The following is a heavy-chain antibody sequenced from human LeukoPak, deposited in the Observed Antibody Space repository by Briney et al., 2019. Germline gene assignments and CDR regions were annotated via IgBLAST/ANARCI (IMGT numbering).Heavy chain of an antibody. J-gene: IGHJ4*02. Sequence: PGGSLRFSCAASGFTFSSYAMHWVRQAPGKGLEYVSAISSNGGSTYCANSVKGRFTISRDNSKNTLYLQMGSLRAEDMAVYYCTTSVVAATLFDYWGQGTLVTVSS. V-gene: IGHV3-64*01. CDR2: ISSNGGST. D-gene: IGHD2-15*01. CDR1: GFTFSSYA. CDR3: TTSVVAATLFDY.